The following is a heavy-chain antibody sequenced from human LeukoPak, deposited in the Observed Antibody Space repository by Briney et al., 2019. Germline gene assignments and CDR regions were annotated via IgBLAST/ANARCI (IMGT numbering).Heavy chain of an antibody. CDR2: IYPGDSDT. D-gene: IGHD3-3*01. CDR1: GYSFTSYW. CDR3: ARLGVYYDFWSGPTDY. J-gene: IGHJ4*02. V-gene: IGHV5-51*01. Sequence: GGSLQISCKGSGYSFTSYWIGWVRQMPGKGLEWMGIIYPGDSDTRYSPSFQGQVTISADKSISTAYLQWSSLKASDTAMYYCARLGVYYDFWSGPTDYWGQGTLVTVSS.